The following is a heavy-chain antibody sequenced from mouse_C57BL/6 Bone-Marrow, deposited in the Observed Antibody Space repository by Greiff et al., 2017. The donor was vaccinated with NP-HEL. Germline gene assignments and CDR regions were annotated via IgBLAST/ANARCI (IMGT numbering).Heavy chain of an antibody. CDR3: AREMGLRRRTYAMDY. Sequence: EVHLVESEGGLVQPGSSLKLSCTASGFTFSDYSMAWVRQVPEKGLEWVANINYDGSSTYYLDSLKSRFIISRDNAKNILYLQMSSLKSEDTATYYWAREMGLRRRTYAMDYGGQGTSVTVSS. CDR1: GFTFSDYS. D-gene: IGHD2-4*01. V-gene: IGHV5-16*01. J-gene: IGHJ4*01. CDR2: INYDGSST.